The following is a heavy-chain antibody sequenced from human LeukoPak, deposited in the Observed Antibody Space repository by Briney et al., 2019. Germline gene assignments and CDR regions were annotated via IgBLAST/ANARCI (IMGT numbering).Heavy chain of an antibody. CDR2: ISGSGGST. Sequence: PGGSLRLSCAASGFTFSSYAMSWVRQAPGKGLEWVSAISGSGGSTYYADSVKGRFTISRDNSKSTLYLQMNSLRAEDTAVYSCAHPTEYSSSWYGNWFDPWGQGTLVTVSS. J-gene: IGHJ5*02. V-gene: IGHV3-23*01. D-gene: IGHD6-13*01. CDR3: AHPTEYSSSWYGNWFDP. CDR1: GFTFSSYA.